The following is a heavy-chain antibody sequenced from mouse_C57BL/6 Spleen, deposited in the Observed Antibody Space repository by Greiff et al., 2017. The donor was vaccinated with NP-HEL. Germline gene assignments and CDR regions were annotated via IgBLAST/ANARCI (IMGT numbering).Heavy chain of an antibody. CDR3: TSPIYYYGSSGMDY. V-gene: IGHV1-15*01. J-gene: IGHJ4*01. CDR1: GYTFTDYE. CDR2: IDPETGGT. D-gene: IGHD1-1*01. Sequence: LVESGAELVRPGASVTLSCKASGYTFTDYEMHWVKQTPVHGLEWIGAIDPETGGTAYNQKFKGKAILTADKSSSTAYMELRSLTSEDSAVYYCTSPIYYYGSSGMDYWGQGTSVTVSS.